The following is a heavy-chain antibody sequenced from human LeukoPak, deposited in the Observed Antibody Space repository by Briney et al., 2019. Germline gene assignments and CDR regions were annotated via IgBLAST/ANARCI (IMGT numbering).Heavy chain of an antibody. J-gene: IGHJ3*02. V-gene: IGHV4-59*01. CDR2: IYYSGST. Sequence: PSETLSLTCTVSGVSISSYYWSWIRQPPGKGLEWIGYIYYSGSTNYNPSLKSRVTTSVDTSKNQFSLKLSSVTAADTAVYYCARSRWLQLDGFDIWGQGTMVTVSS. D-gene: IGHD5-24*01. CDR3: ARSRWLQLDGFDI. CDR1: GVSISSYY.